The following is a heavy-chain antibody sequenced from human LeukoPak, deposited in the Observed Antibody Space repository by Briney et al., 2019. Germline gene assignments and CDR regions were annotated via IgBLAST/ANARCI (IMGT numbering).Heavy chain of an antibody. D-gene: IGHD6-13*01. CDR2: IFPGDSDT. CDR1: GYSFTSNW. Sequence: GESLQISCKGSGYSFTSNWIGWVRQMPGKGLEWMGIIFPGDSDTRYSPAFQGQVTISADKSISNAYLQWSSLKASDTAMYYCARLDSSSWYYWGQGTRVSVSS. J-gene: IGHJ4*02. CDR3: ARLDSSSWYY. V-gene: IGHV5-51*01.